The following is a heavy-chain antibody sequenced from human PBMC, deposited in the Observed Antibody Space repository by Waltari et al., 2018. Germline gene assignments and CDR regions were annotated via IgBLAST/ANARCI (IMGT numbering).Heavy chain of an antibody. CDR3: ATLRIVRGFYYGMDV. J-gene: IGHJ6*02. D-gene: IGHD1-26*01. V-gene: IGHV4-59*01. CDR1: GGSISSYY. CDR2: IYYSGST. Sequence: QVQLQESGPGLVKPSATLSLTCTVSGGSISSYYWSWIRPPPGKGLEWIGYIYYSGSTNYNPSLKSRVTISVDTSKNQFSLKLSSVTAADTAVYYCATLRIVRGFYYGMDVWGQGTTVTVSS.